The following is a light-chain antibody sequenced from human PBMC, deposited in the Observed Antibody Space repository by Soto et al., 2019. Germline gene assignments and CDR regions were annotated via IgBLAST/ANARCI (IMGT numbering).Light chain of an antibody. V-gene: IGKV3-20*01. CDR2: GAS. J-gene: IGKJ4*02. Sequence: EIVFTQSPGTLSFSPGERATLSCRASQSVSSSFLAWYQQKPGQAPGLLIYGASSRATGIPDRFSGSGSGTDFTLTISRLEPEDFAVYYCHQYGSSPATFG. CDR1: QSVSSSF. CDR3: HQYGSSPAT.